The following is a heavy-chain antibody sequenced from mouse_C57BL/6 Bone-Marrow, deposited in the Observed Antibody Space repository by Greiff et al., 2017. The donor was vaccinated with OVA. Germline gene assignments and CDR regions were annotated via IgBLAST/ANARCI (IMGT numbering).Heavy chain of an antibody. J-gene: IGHJ2*01. CDR2: IDPSDSYT. CDR3: AREGSSGYVAYY. Sequence: QVQLQQPGAELVMPGASVKLSCKASGYTFTSYWMHWVKQRPGQGLEWIGEIDPSDSYTNYNQKFKGKSTLTVDKSSSTAYMQLSSLTSEDSAVYDRAREGSSGYVAYYWGQGTTLTVSS. D-gene: IGHD3-2*02. V-gene: IGHV1-69*01. CDR1: GYTFTSYW.